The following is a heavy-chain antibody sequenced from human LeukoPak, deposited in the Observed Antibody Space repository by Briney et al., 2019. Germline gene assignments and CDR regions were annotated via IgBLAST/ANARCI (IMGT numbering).Heavy chain of an antibody. CDR2: IYYSGST. J-gene: IGHJ4*02. D-gene: IGHD6-13*01. CDR3: ARSRYSASWYV. V-gene: IGHV4-39*01. CDR1: GDSISNSPYY. Sequence: QPSETLSLTCTVSGDSISNSPYYWGWIRQPPGKGLEWIGSIYYSGSTYYNPSLKSRLTISVDTSKNQFSLKLSSVTAADTVLYYCARSRYSASWYVWGQGTLVTVSS.